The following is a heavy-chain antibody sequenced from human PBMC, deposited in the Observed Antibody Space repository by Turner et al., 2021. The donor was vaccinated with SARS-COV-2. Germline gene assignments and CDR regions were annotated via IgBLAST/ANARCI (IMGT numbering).Heavy chain of an antibody. CDR2: ISGSGENT. CDR3: AKDAGVEESFFDY. D-gene: IGHD3-10*01. J-gene: IGHJ4*02. CDR1: GLTVNNFG. Sequence: EVQLLDSGGGVVQPGGSLRRPCTASGLTVNNFGMSWVRQAPGKGLEWVSTISGSGENTHYAESVKGRFTISRDNSKNTLYLQMNSLRAEDTAIYYCAKDAGVEESFFDYWGQGTLVTVSS. V-gene: IGHV3-23*01.